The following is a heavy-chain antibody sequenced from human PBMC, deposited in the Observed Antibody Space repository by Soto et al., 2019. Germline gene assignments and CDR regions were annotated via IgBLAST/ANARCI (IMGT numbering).Heavy chain of an antibody. J-gene: IGHJ4*02. V-gene: IGHV4-30-2*01. CDR2: IYHSGST. CDR3: ARGQGGDYYDSSGYRFDY. Sequence: QLQLQESGSGLVKPSQTLSLTCAVSGGSISSGGYSWSWIRQPPGKGLEWIGYIYHSGSTYYNPSLKSRVTRSVDRSKNQFSLKLSSVTAADTAVYYCARGQGGDYYDSSGYRFDYWGQGTLVTVSS. D-gene: IGHD3-22*01. CDR1: GGSISSGGYS.